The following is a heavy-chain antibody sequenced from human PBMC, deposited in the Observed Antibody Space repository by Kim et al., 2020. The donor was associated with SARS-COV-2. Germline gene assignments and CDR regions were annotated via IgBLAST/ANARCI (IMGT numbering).Heavy chain of an antibody. J-gene: IGHJ5*02. D-gene: IGHD6-19*01. CDR2: IYYSGST. CDR3: ARDRRGSSGSVAP. CDR1: GGSVSSGSYY. V-gene: IGHV4-61*01. Sequence: SETLSLTCTVSGGSVSSGSYYWSWIRQPPGKGLEWIGYIYYSGSTNYNPSLKSRVTISVDTSKNQFSLKLSSVTAADTAVYYCARDRRGSSGSVAPWGQGTLVTVSS.